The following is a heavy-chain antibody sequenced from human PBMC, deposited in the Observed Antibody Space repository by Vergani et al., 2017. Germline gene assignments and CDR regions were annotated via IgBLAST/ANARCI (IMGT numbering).Heavy chain of an antibody. V-gene: IGHV4-39*01. D-gene: IGHD2-15*01. CDR1: GDSVISTDYH. J-gene: IGHJ4*02. CDR3: ASKRGACRAAYCHSYDF. CDR2: MDYSGST. Sequence: QVQLLESGPGLVKPSETLSLTCTVSGDSVISTDYHWGWIRQPPGKGLEWIGSMDYSGSTSYNPSLESRISISFETPKNQFSLRLTSVTAAYTAVYYCASKRGACRAAYCHSYDFWGPGTLVGVSS.